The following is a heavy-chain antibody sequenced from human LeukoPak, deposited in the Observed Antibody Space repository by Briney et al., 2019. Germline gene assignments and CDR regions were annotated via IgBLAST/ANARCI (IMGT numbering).Heavy chain of an antibody. Sequence: PSETLSLTCAVYGGSFSGYYWSWIRQPPGKGLEWIGEINHSGSTNYNPSLKSRVTISVDTSKNQFSLKLTSLTAADTAVYYCARDGRGIAVAGGDYWGQGTLVTVSS. CDR2: INHSGST. CDR3: ARDGRGIAVAGGDY. J-gene: IGHJ4*02. V-gene: IGHV4-34*01. D-gene: IGHD6-19*01. CDR1: GGSFSGYY.